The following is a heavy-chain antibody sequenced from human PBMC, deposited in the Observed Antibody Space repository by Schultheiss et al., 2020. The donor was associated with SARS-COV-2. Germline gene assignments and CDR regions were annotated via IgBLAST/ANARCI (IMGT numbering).Heavy chain of an antibody. D-gene: IGHD4-23*01. CDR3: ARDYVGNSRRFGGLDY. CDR1: GGSFSGYY. Sequence: SETLSLTCAVYGGSFSGYYWSWIRQPPGKGLEWIGYIYYSGRTYYNPSLKSRVTISVDKSKNQFSLKLSSVTAADTAVYYCARDYVGNSRRFGGLDYWGQGTLVTVSS. CDR2: IYYSGRT. V-gene: IGHV4-34*01. J-gene: IGHJ4*02.